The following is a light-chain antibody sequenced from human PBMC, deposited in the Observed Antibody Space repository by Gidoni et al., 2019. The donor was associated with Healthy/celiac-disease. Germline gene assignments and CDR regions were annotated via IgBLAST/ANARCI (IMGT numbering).Light chain of an antibody. V-gene: IGKV1-39*01. CDR1: HTISIY. CDR2: AAS. Sequence: DIQMTQSPSSLSASAGDRVTITCRASHTISIYLNWYQQKPGKAPKLLIYAASSLQSGVPSRFNGSGFGTEFTLTISSLQPEDFTTYYCQQGYNTPLTFGGGTKVEIK. J-gene: IGKJ4*01. CDR3: QQGYNTPLT.